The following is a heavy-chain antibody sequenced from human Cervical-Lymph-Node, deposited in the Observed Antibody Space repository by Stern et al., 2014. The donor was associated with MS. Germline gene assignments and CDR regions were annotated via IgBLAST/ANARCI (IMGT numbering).Heavy chain of an antibody. V-gene: IGHV5-51*03. D-gene: IGHD4-17*01. Sequence: VQLVESGAEVEKPGDSLKISCKGSGYSFTKSWIGWVRQMPGKGLEWMGFIYPGDSDTRYSPSFQGQVTISADNAINTAYLQWSSLKASDTAIYYCARLKGSLTRGTYFDFWGQGTLVSVSS. J-gene: IGHJ4*02. CDR3: ARLKGSLTRGTYFDF. CDR1: GYSFTKSW. CDR2: IYPGDSDT.